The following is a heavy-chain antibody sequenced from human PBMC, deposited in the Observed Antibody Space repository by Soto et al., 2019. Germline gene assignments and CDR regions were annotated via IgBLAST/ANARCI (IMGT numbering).Heavy chain of an antibody. CDR1: GGSISNYY. CDR3: ARAKVLRGVPTIDY. V-gene: IGHV4-59*01. CDR2: IFSSGST. D-gene: IGHD3-10*01. Sequence: LSLTCTVSGGSISNYYWSWIRQSPVKGLECIGNIFSSGSTNYDPSLTSRVTISLDTSKNQFSLILTSVTAADTALYYCARAKVLRGVPTIDYWGQGTLVTVSS. J-gene: IGHJ4*02.